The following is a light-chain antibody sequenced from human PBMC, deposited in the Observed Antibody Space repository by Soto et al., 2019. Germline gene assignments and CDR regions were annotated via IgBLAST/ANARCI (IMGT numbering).Light chain of an antibody. V-gene: IGKV3-11*01. Sequence: EIVLTQSPATLSLSQGERAPLSCRASQSVSNYLAWYQQKPGQAPRLLIYGASNRATGIPARFTGSGSGTDFTLTISSLEPEDFAVYYCQHRGEWPRTFGQGTKLEIK. CDR2: GAS. CDR3: QHRGEWPRT. CDR1: QSVSNY. J-gene: IGKJ2*01.